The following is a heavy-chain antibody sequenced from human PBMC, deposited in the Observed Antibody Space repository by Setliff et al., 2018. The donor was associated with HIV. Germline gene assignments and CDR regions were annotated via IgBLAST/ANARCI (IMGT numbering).Heavy chain of an antibody. CDR2: VNPKSGNT. D-gene: IGHD6-25*01. J-gene: IGHJ6*03. CDR1: GYTFTSSD. Sequence: ASVKVSCKASGYTFTSSDIYWVRQATGQGLEWMGWVNPKSGNTGYAQKFQGRVIMTRDTSISTVYMKLRSLRSEDTAVYYCARGAWYTSGWHSSRYMDVWGKGTTVTVSS. CDR3: ARGAWYTSGWHSSRYMDV. V-gene: IGHV1-8*02.